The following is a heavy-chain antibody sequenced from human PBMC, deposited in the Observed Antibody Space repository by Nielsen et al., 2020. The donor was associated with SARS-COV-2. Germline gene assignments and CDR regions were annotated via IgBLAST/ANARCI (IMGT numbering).Heavy chain of an antibody. D-gene: IGHD6-13*01. CDR2: INTNTGNP. J-gene: IGHJ3*02. V-gene: IGHV7-4-1*02. Sequence: ASVKVSCKASGYTFTSYAMNWVRQAPGQGLEWMGWINTNTGNPTYAQGFTGRFVFSLDTSVSTAYLQISSLKAEDTAVYYCARATPGIAAAVEGAFDIWGQGTMVTVSS. CDR1: GYTFTSYA. CDR3: ARATPGIAAAVEGAFDI.